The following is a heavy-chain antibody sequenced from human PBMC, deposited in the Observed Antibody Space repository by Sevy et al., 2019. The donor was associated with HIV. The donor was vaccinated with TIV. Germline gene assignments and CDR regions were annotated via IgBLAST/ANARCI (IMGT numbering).Heavy chain of an antibody. V-gene: IGHV1-18*01. D-gene: IGHD1-26*01. Sequence: GSVKVSCKASGYTFTNYHITWVRQAPGQGLEWMGWITPNNGNTEYVQRLQGRVTMTTDTSTSTAYMELRNLKSDDTAVYYCARAPSGSQGPGQYFHHWGQGTLVTVSS. CDR1: GYTFTNYH. J-gene: IGHJ1*01. CDR2: ITPNNGNT. CDR3: ARAPSGSQGPGQYFHH.